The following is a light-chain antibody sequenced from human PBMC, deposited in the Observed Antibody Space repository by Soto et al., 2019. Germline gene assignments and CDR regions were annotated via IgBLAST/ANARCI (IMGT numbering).Light chain of an antibody. J-gene: IGKJ4*01. CDR3: QQTNTFLPLT. CDR1: QGISNW. Sequence: DIQMTQSPSSVSASVGDRVTITCRASQGISNWLAWYQQQPGKAPKLLISSAYTLQSGVPSRFSGGGSGTHFTLIISSLQPEDFATYYCQQTNTFLPLTFGGGTKVEIE. V-gene: IGKV1-12*01. CDR2: SAY.